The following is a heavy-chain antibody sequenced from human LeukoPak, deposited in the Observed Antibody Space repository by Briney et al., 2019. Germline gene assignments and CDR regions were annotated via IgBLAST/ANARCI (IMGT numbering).Heavy chain of an antibody. CDR1: GGSISSGGYY. J-gene: IGHJ4*02. D-gene: IGHD1-26*01. CDR3: ARDGRIVGALDY. V-gene: IGHV4-30-4*08. Sequence: SQTLSLTCTVSGGSISSGGYYWSWIRQPPGKGLEWIGYIYYSGSTYYNPSLKSRVTISVDTSKNQFSLKLSSVTAADTAVYYCARDGRIVGALDYWGQGTLVTVSS. CDR2: IYYSGST.